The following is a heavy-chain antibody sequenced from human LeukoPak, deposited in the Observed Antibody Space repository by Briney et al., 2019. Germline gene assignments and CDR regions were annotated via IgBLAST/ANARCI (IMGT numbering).Heavy chain of an antibody. CDR1: GASISVYH. Sequence: SETLSLTCTVSGASISVYHWSWIRQPPGKGPEWIGCIYYNGSANYNPSLKSRVTISGDTSKNQFSLKLSSVTAADTAVYYCAEGGVLQYNWFDPWGQGTLVTVSS. V-gene: IGHV4-59*03. CDR3: AEGGVLQYNWFDP. D-gene: IGHD3-16*01. CDR2: IYYNGSA. J-gene: IGHJ5*02.